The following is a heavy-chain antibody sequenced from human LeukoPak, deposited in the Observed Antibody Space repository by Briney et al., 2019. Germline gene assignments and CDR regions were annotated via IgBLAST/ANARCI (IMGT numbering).Heavy chain of an antibody. D-gene: IGHD3-22*01. CDR1: GGSFSGYY. J-gene: IGHJ4*02. CDR2: IKQDGSEK. Sequence: PSETLSLTCAVYGGSFSGYYWSWVRQAPGKGLEWVANIKQDGSEKYNVDSVKGRFTISRDNAKNSLYLQMNSLRAEDTAVYYCARGGHYYDSSGYYPDYWGQGTLVTVSS. V-gene: IGHV3-7*04. CDR3: ARGGHYYDSSGYYPDY.